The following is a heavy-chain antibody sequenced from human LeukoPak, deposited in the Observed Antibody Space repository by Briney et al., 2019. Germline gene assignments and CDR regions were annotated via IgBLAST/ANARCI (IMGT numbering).Heavy chain of an antibody. J-gene: IGHJ3*02. Sequence: PSETLSLTCTVSGGSISSSSYYWGWIRQPPGKGLEWIGSIFYSGSTYYNPSLKSRVTISVDTSKNQFSLKLSSVTAADTAVYYCARLKGGGYDAFDIWGQGTMVTVPS. D-gene: IGHD5-18*01. CDR2: IFYSGST. CDR1: GGSISSSSYY. CDR3: ARLKGGGYDAFDI. V-gene: IGHV4-39*01.